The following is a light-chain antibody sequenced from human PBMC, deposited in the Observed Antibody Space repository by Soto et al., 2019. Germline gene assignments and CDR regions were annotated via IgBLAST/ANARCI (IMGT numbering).Light chain of an antibody. CDR3: SSHGGSNNPYV. CDR1: SSDIGGYNF. CDR2: DVT. Sequence: QSVLTQPPSASGSPGQSVAISCTGTSSDIGGYNFVSWYQQRPGKAPKLMIYDVTKRPSGVPDRFSGSKSGNTATLIVSGLQAEDEADYYCSSHGGSNNPYVFGPGTKLTVL. J-gene: IGLJ1*01. V-gene: IGLV2-8*01.